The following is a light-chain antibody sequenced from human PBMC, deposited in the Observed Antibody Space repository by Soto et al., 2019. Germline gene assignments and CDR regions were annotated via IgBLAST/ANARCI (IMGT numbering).Light chain of an antibody. CDR3: QQLNSYPIT. J-gene: IGKJ5*01. CDR2: DAS. Sequence: IQMTQSPSSVSAPEGDRVRITCRASQGIGRWLAWYQQKPGIAPKLLIYDASSLQSGVPSRFSGSGSGTEFTLTISSLQPDDFATYYCQQLNSYPITFGQGTRLEI. CDR1: QGIGRW. V-gene: IGKV1-12*01.